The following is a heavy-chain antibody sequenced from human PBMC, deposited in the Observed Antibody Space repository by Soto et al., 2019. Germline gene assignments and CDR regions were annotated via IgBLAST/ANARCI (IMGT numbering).Heavy chain of an antibody. CDR2: IYRSGNT. CDR3: ARAYYYEVAGWFDP. J-gene: IGHJ5*02. V-gene: IGHV4-38-2*01. D-gene: IGHD3-22*01. Sequence: ASETLSLTCAVSGYSISSGYYWGWIRQPPGKGLEWIGSIYRSGNTYYNPSLKSRVTISVDTSKNQFSLKLSSVTAADTAVYSCARAYYYEVAGWFDPWGPGTLVTVYS. CDR1: GYSISSGYY.